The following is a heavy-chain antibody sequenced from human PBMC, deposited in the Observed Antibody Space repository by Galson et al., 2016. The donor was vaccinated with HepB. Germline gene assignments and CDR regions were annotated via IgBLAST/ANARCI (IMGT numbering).Heavy chain of an antibody. V-gene: IGHV3-23*01. CDR2: ISASGGRT. D-gene: IGHD2-2*01. CDR3: AKDPVPAAAF. J-gene: IGHJ4*02. CDR1: GFTFSSYS. Sequence: SLRLSCAASGFTFSSYSMIWVRQTPGKGLEWVSVISASGGRTSYADSVRGRFTLSRDNSKNILYLQMNSLTVEDTAIYYCAKDPVPAAAFWGQGTLVTVS.